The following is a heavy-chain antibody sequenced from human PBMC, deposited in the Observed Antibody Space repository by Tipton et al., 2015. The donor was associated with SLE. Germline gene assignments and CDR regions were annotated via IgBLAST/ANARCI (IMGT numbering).Heavy chain of an antibody. CDR3: AKEVDYYYYMDV. CDR1: GFIIISYA. CDR2: IYSGGSST. V-gene: IGHV3-23*03. J-gene: IGHJ6*03. Sequence: SLRLSCAASGFIIISYAMSWVRQAPGKGLEWVSVIYSGGSSTYYADSVKGRFTIFRDNSKNTLYLQMNSLRAEDTAVYYCAKEVDYYYYMDVWGKGTTVTVSS.